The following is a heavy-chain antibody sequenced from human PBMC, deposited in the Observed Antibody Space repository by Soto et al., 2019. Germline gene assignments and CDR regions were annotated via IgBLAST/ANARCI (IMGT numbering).Heavy chain of an antibody. CDR1: GSAFSRYS. D-gene: IGHD3-22*01. V-gene: IGHV3-21*01. J-gene: IGHJ4*02. CDR2: ISGRSTYI. CDR3: ASESDYYHFEY. Sequence: GGSLRLSCEVSGSAFSRYSINWVRQAPGKGLEWVSSISGRSTYIHYADSVKGRFSISRDDAKNSVRLQMDSLRVDDTAIYYCASESDYYHFEYWGQGTRVTVSS.